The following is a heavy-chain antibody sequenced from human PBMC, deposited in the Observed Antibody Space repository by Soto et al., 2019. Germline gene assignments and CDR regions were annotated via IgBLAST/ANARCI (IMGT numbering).Heavy chain of an antibody. D-gene: IGHD3-22*01. CDR3: ARAPAGYDSSGYYDY. J-gene: IGHJ4*02. V-gene: IGHV3-30-3*01. CDR1: GFTFSSYA. CDR2: ISYDGSNK. Sequence: LRLSCAASGFTFSSYAMHWVRQAPGKGLEWVAVISYDGSNKYYADSVKGRFTISRDNSKNTLYLQMNSLRAEDTAVYYCARAPAGYDSSGYYDYWGQGTLVTVSS.